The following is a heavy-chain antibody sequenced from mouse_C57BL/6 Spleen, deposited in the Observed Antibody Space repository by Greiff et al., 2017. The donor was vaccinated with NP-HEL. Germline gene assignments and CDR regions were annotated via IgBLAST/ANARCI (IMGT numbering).Heavy chain of an antibody. V-gene: IGHV1-80*01. D-gene: IGHD2-5*01. CDR1: GYAFSSYW. CDR3: ARRCYSNYTCFAY. Sequence: VQLQQSGAELVKPGASVKISCKASGYAFSSYWMNWVKQRPGKGLEWIGQIYPGDGDTNYNGKFKGKATLTADKSSSTAYMQLSSLTSDDSAVYFCARRCYSNYTCFAYWGQGTLVTVAA. CDR2: IYPGDGDT. J-gene: IGHJ3*01.